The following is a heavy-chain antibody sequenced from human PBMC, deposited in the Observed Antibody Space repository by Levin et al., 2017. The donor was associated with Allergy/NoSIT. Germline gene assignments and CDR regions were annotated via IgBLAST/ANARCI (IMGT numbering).Heavy chain of an antibody. V-gene: IGHV4-59*01. J-gene: IGHJ6*02. CDR2: IYNSGTT. D-gene: IGHD4-17*01. Sequence: PSETLSLTCTVSGGSLSSYSWSWIRQLPGRGLEWVGYIYNSGTTNYNSALMSRLTMSLDTSNNQFSLKLRSVTTADTAIYYCASLRPGNYYYYGFDVWGQWATVTVSS. CDR1: GGSLSSYS. CDR3: ASLRPGNYYYYGFDV.